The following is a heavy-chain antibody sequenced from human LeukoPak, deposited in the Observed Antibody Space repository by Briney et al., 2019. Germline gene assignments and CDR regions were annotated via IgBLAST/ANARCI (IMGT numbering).Heavy chain of an antibody. Sequence: VXXXSXXGYXWSWIRQPPXKGXXXIGEINHSGSTXYNPSLKSRVTISVDTSKNQFSLKLSSVTAADRAVYYWXXXXXXXXXXXXXVWGKXTXXTISS. CDR1: XXSXXGYX. V-gene: IGHV4-34*01. CDR2: INHSGST. J-gene: IGHJ6*04. CDR3: XXXXXXXXXXXXXV.